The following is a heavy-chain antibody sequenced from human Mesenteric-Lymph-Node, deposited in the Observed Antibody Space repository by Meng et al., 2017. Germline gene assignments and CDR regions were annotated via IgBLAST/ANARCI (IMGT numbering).Heavy chain of an antibody. CDR1: CGSISTSGSY. D-gene: IGHD6-19*01. J-gene: IGHJ5*02. CDR3: VRSSGWVKTGFDP. CDR2: IGHSGFT. V-gene: IGHV4-39*01. Sequence: PLQELTPGPVKPSEALSRTCSVSCGSISTSGSYWGWIRQPPGKGLEWIGSIGHSGFTYYTPSLKSRVTVSIDTSRNQFSLWLTSVTAADTAVYYCVRSSGWVKTGFDPWGQGTLVTVSS.